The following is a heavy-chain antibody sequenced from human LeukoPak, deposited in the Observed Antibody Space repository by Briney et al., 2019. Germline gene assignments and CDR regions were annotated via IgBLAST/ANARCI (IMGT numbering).Heavy chain of an antibody. J-gene: IGHJ4*02. D-gene: IGHD6-6*01. CDR1: GFIFTNYG. CDR3: ASWWMYSSYRFDY. V-gene: IGHV3-30*03. Sequence: GGSLRLSCAASGFIFTNYGMHWVRQAPGKGLEWVAVISHDGSNKYYADSVKGRFTISRDNSKNTLYLQMNSLRAEDTAVYYCASWWMYSSYRFDYWGQGTLVTVSS. CDR2: ISHDGSNK.